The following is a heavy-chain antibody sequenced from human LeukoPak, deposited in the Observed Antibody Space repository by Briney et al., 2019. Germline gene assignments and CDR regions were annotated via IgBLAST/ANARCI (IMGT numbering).Heavy chain of an antibody. CDR1: GGSFSGYY. CDR2: INHSGST. D-gene: IGHD3-3*01. J-gene: IGHJ4*02. V-gene: IGHV4-34*01. Sequence: SETLSLTCVVYGGSFSGYYWSWIRQPPGKGLEWIGEINHSGSTNYNPSLKSRVTISVDTSKNQFSLKLSSVTAADTAVYYCARGGRITIFGVVIPPRYYFDYWGQGTLVTVSS. CDR3: ARGGRITIFGVVIPPRYYFDY.